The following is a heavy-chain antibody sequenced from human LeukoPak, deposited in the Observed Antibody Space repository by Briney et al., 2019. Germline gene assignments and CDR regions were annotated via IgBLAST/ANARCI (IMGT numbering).Heavy chain of an antibody. CDR1: GLTFSFYS. Sequence: GGSLRLSCAASGLTFSFYSMNWVRQAPGKGLEWVSYISSFSGTINYAESVKGRFTISRDNAKNSLYLQMNSLRADDTAVYYCVRDQGGSSSHWGQGTLVIVSS. V-gene: IGHV3-48*01. J-gene: IGHJ4*02. CDR2: ISSFSGTI. D-gene: IGHD6-6*01. CDR3: VRDQGGSSSH.